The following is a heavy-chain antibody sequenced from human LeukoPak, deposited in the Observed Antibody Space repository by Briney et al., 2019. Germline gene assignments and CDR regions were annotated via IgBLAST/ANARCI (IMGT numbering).Heavy chain of an antibody. D-gene: IGHD4-17*01. Sequence: GESLKISCKGSGYTFTNYWIGWVRQMPGKGLELMGMMYPGDYDTRYSPSFQGQVTISADKSISTAYLQWSSLKASDTAMYYCARGDYGDFRVFYTLFDYWGQGTLVTVSS. CDR1: GYTFTNYW. J-gene: IGHJ4*02. CDR2: MYPGDYDT. V-gene: IGHV5-51*01. CDR3: ARGDYGDFRVFYTLFDY.